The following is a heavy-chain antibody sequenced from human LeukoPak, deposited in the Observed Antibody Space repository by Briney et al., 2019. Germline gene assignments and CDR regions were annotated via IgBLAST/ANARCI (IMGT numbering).Heavy chain of an antibody. J-gene: IGHJ4*02. D-gene: IGHD5-18*01. CDR3: AGAPPSVDTAMAYFDY. CDR2: IIPIFGTA. Sequence: SSVKVSCKASGGTFSSYAISWVRQAPGQGLEWMGGIIPIFGTANYAQKFQGRVTITTDESTSTAYMELSSLRSEDTAVYYCAGAPPSVDTAMAYFDYWGQGTLVTVSS. CDR1: GGTFSSYA. V-gene: IGHV1-69*05.